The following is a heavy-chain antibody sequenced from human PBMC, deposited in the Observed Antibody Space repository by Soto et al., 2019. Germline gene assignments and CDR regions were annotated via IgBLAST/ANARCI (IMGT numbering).Heavy chain of an antibody. Sequence: PGGSLRLSCAVSGFTFSSSGMHWVRQAPGKGLVWVAYVTGDGGRTEYADSVKGRFTISRDNSKNTLYLQMSSLRAEDTAVYYCAKDWDSSWYYYKSKVYFDYWGQGTLVTVSS. J-gene: IGHJ4*02. CDR2: VTGDGGRT. D-gene: IGHD6-13*01. CDR1: GFTFSSSG. V-gene: IGHV3-23*01. CDR3: AKDWDSSWYYYKSKVYFDY.